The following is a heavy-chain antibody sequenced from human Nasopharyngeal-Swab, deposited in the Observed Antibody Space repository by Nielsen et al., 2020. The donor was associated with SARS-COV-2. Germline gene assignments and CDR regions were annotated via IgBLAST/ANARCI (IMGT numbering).Heavy chain of an antibody. CDR1: GGSISSYY. J-gene: IGHJ5*02. CDR2: IYYSGST. D-gene: IGHD3-3*01. V-gene: IGHV4-59*13. Sequence: SEILSLTCTVSGGSISSYYWSWIRQPPGKGLEWIGYIYYSGSTNYNPSLKSRVTISVDTSKNQFSLKLSSVTAADTAVYYCARGAVGTIFGVVTNHNWFDPWGQGTLVTVSS. CDR3: ARGAVGTIFGVVTNHNWFDP.